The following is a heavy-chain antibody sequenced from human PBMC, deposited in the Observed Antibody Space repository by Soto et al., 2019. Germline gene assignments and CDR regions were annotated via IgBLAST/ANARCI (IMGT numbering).Heavy chain of an antibody. V-gene: IGHV1-18*01. Sequence: QVQLVQSGAEVKKPGASVKVSCKASGYTFTSYGISWVRQAPGQGLEWMGWISAYNGNTNYAQKLQGRVTMTTDTSTSRADMELRSLSSDDTVVYYCATVYCITMVRGELSEYWGQGTLVTVSS. CDR1: GYTFTSYG. CDR3: ATVYCITMVRGELSEY. J-gene: IGHJ4*02. CDR2: ISAYNGNT. D-gene: IGHD3-10*01.